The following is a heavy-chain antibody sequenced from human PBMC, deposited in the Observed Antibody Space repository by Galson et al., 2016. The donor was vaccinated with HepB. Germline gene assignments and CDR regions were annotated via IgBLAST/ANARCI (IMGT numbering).Heavy chain of an antibody. CDR2: IFAYNDNT. J-gene: IGHJ5*02. Sequence: SVKVSCKASGYNFTKYGIAWVRQAPGQGLEWMGWIFAYNDNTNYAQRLQGRVTISTDTSTSMAYMELRSLTTDDTAVYFCARVDSSGINWFDPWGQGTLVTVSS. CDR3: ARVDSSGINWFDP. V-gene: IGHV1-18*01. CDR1: GYNFTKYG. D-gene: IGHD6-19*01.